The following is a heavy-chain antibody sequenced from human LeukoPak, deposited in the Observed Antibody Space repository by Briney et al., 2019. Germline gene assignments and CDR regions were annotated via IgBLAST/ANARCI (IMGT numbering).Heavy chain of an antibody. Sequence: QPGGPLRLSCAASGFTFSSYWMHWVRQAPGKGLVWVSRIHSDGSSTSYADSVKGRFTISRDNAKNTLYLQMNSLRAEDTAVYYCARGESGYYYYWGQGTLVTVSS. D-gene: IGHD3-22*01. CDR2: IHSDGSST. V-gene: IGHV3-74*01. CDR1: GFTFSSYW. J-gene: IGHJ4*02. CDR3: ARGESGYYYY.